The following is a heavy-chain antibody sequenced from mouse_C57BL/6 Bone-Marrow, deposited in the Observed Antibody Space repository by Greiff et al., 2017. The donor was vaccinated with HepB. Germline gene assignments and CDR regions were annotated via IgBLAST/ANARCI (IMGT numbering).Heavy chain of an antibody. J-gene: IGHJ3*01. CDR2: ISYDSSN. CDR1: GYSITSGYY. D-gene: IGHD1-1*01. Sequence: EVQLQESGPGLVKPSQSLSLTCSVPGYSITSGYYWNWIRQFPANTLEWMGYISYDSSNNSNPSLTNRISITRDPSTNQFFLQLNSVTTEDTATYDCAAEEEVRLYYGSRRGFAYWGQGTLVTVSA. CDR3: AAEEEVRLYYGSRRGFAY. V-gene: IGHV3-6*01.